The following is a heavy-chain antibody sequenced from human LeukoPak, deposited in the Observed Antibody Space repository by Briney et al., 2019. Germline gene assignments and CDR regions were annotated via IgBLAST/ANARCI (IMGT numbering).Heavy chain of an antibody. Sequence: PSETLSLTCAVYGGSFSGYYWSWIRQPPGKGLEWVGEITHSGSTNYNPSLKSRVTISVDKSKNQFSLKLSSVTAADTAVYYCARDQKYYDFWSGYLGREVYYYMDVWGKGTTVTVSS. CDR2: ITHSGST. CDR1: GGSFSGYY. CDR3: ARDQKYYDFWSGYLGREVYYYMDV. J-gene: IGHJ6*03. D-gene: IGHD3-3*01. V-gene: IGHV4-34*01.